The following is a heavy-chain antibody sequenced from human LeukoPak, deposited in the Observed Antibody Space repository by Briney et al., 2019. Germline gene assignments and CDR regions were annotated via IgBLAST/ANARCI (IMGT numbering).Heavy chain of an antibody. Sequence: PGGSLRLSCAASGFTFSSHAMSWVRQAPGKGLEWVSSISSGSGRTYYADSVKGRFTISRDNSKNTLYLQMNSLRAEDTALYYCAKDWQRLDYWGQGTLVTVSS. CDR3: AKDWQRLDY. V-gene: IGHV3-23*01. CDR2: ISSGSGRT. D-gene: IGHD6-25*01. J-gene: IGHJ4*02. CDR1: GFTFSSHA.